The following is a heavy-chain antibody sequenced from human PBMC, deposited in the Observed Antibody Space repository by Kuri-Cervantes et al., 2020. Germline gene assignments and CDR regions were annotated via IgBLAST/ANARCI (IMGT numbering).Heavy chain of an antibody. V-gene: IGHV2-70*01. D-gene: IGHD3-10*01. CDR2: IDWDDDK. CDR3: ARTRGFGELSRFDY. CDR1: GFSLSTSGMC. Sequence: SGPTLVTPTPSLTLTCTFSGFSLSTSGMCVSWIRQPPGKALEWLALIDWDDDKYYSTSLKTRLTISKDTSKNQVVLTMTNMDPVDTATYYCARTRGFGELSRFDYWGQGTLVTVSS. J-gene: IGHJ4*02.